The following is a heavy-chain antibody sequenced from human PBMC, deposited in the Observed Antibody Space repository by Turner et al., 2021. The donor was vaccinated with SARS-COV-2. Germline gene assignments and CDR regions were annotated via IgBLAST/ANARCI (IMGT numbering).Heavy chain of an antibody. CDR3: ARDHWGNVVVVTANHYYYGMDV. D-gene: IGHD2-21*02. CDR2: ISYDGSNK. Sequence: QVLLFESVGGVVPPGRSLTLSCSAPRFTSRSYAMHWVRQAPGKGLEWVAVISYDGSNKYYADSVKGRFTIARDNAKNTLYLQMNSLRAEDTAVYYCARDHWGNVVVVTANHYYYGMDVWGQGTTVTVSS. J-gene: IGHJ6*02. V-gene: IGHV3-30-3*01. CDR1: RFTSRSYA.